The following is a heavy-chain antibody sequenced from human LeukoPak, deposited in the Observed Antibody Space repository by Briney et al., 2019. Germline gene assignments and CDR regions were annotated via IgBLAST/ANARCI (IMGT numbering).Heavy chain of an antibody. D-gene: IGHD1-14*01. J-gene: IGHJ3*02. V-gene: IGHV4-39*01. Sequence: SETLSLTCTVSGGSISSSSYYWGWIRQPPGKGLEWIGSIYYSGSTYYNPSLKSRVTISVDTSKNQFSLKLSSVTAADTAVYYCARATGRKAFDIWGQGTMVTVSS. CDR2: IYYSGST. CDR1: GGSISSSSYY. CDR3: ARATGRKAFDI.